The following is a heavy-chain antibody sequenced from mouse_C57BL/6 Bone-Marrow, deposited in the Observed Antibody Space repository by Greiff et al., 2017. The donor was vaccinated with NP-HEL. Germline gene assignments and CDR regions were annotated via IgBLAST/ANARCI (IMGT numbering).Heavy chain of an antibody. CDR2: ISGGGGNT. CDR1: GFTFSSYT. Sequence: EVKLMESGGGLVKPGGSLKLSCAASGFTFSSYTMSWVRQTPEKRLAWVATISGGGGNTYYPDSVKGRFTISRDNAKNTLYLQMSSLRSEDTALYYCARGNSYYYGSSYSYYYAMDYWGQGTSVTVSS. D-gene: IGHD1-1*01. J-gene: IGHJ4*01. V-gene: IGHV5-9*01. CDR3: ARGNSYYYGSSYSYYYAMDY.